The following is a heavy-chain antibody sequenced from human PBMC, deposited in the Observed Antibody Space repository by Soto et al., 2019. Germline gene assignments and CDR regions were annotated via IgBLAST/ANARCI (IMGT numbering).Heavy chain of an antibody. CDR2: ISGSGGST. V-gene: IGHV3-23*01. J-gene: IGHJ4*02. Sequence: GGSLRLSCAASGFTFSSYAMSWVRQAPGKGLEWVSAISGSGGSTYYADSVKGRFTISRDNSKNTLYLQMNSLRAEDTAVYYCAKSWAMVVVAATDYWGQGTLVTVSS. D-gene: IGHD2-15*01. CDR1: GFTFSSYA. CDR3: AKSWAMVVVAATDY.